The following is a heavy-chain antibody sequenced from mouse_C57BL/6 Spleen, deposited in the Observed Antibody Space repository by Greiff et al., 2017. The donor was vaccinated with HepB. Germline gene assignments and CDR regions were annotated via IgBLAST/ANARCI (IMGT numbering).Heavy chain of an antibody. J-gene: IGHJ1*03. D-gene: IGHD1-1*01. CDR2: IHPNSGST. CDR3: ARSRSSYWDFDV. Sequence: QVQLQQPGAELVKPGASVKLSCKASGYTFTSYWMHWVKQRPGQGLEWIGMIHPNSGSTNYNEKFKSKATLTVDKSSSTAYMQLSSLTSEDSAVYYCARSRSSYWDFDVWGTGTTVTVSS. V-gene: IGHV1-64*01. CDR1: GYTFTSYW.